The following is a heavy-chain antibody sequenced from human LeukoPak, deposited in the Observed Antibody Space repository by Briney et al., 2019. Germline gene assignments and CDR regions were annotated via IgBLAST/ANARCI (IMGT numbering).Heavy chain of an antibody. CDR2: IIPIFGTA. Sequence: GASVKVSCKASGGTFSSYAISWVRQAPGQGLEWMGRIIPIFGTANYAQKFQGRVTITTDESTSTAYMELSSLRSEDTAVYYCAREGDGYNLETAFDYWGQGTLVTVSS. D-gene: IGHD5-24*01. V-gene: IGHV1-69*05. CDR1: GGTFSSYA. J-gene: IGHJ4*02. CDR3: AREGDGYNLETAFDY.